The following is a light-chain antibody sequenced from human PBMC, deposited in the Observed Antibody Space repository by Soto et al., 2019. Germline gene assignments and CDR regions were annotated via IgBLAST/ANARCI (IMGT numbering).Light chain of an antibody. Sequence: DIQMTQSPSTLSGSVGDRVTITCRASQTISSWLAWYLQKPGKAPKLLNYKASTLKSGVPSRLSGSGSGTEFTLTISSLQPDDFATYYFQHYNSYSEAFGQGTQVELK. V-gene: IGKV1-5*03. CDR3: QHYNSYSEA. CDR1: QTISSW. J-gene: IGKJ1*01. CDR2: KAS.